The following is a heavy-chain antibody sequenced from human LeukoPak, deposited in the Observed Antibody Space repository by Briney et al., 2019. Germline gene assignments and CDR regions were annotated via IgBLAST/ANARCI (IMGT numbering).Heavy chain of an antibody. CDR2: INSDGSST. CDR1: GFTVSTNY. D-gene: IGHD3-22*01. J-gene: IGHJ4*02. Sequence: GGSLRLSCAASGFTVSTNYMTWVRQAPGKGLVWVSRINSDGSSTSYADSVKGRFTISRDNAKNTLYLQMNSLRAEDTAVYYCASSPVTGYDSSPFDYWGQGTLVTVSS. V-gene: IGHV3-74*01. CDR3: ASSPVTGYDSSPFDY.